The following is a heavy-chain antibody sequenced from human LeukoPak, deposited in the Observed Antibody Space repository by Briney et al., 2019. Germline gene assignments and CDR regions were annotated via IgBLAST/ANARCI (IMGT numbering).Heavy chain of an antibody. CDR1: GGSISSGGYY. Sequence: PSETLSLTCTVSGGSISSGGYYWSWIRQPPGKGLEWIGYIYHSGSTYYNPSLKSRVTISVDRSKNQFSLKLSSVTAADTAVYYCARGRGRFLEWNDAFDIWGQGTMVTVSS. CDR2: IYHSGST. D-gene: IGHD3-3*01. V-gene: IGHV4-30-2*01. CDR3: ARGRGRFLEWNDAFDI. J-gene: IGHJ3*02.